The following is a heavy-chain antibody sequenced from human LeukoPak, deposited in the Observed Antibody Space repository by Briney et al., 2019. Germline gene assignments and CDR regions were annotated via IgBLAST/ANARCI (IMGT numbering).Heavy chain of an antibody. Sequence: GGSLRLSCAAPGFTFSSYWMSWVRQAPGKGLEWVANIRQDGSEKYYVDSVKGRFTISRDNAKNSLYLQMNSLRAEDTAVYYCARSRVQLWFAAFDIWGQGTMVTVSS. D-gene: IGHD5-18*01. V-gene: IGHV3-7*01. J-gene: IGHJ3*02. CDR1: GFTFSSYW. CDR3: ARSRVQLWFAAFDI. CDR2: IRQDGSEK.